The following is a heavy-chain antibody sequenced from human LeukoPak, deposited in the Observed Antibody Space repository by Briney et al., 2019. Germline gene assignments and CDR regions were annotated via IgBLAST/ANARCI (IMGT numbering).Heavy chain of an antibody. D-gene: IGHD6-13*01. V-gene: IGHV3-23*01. J-gene: IGHJ4*02. Sequence: GGTLRLSCAASGFTFSSYGMSWVRQAPGKGLEWVSAISGSGGGTYYADSVKGRFTISRDNSKNTLYLQMNSLRAEDTAVYYCAKVGGYSSSQVGYFDYWGQGTLVTVSS. CDR2: ISGSGGGT. CDR3: AKVGGYSSSQVGYFDY. CDR1: GFTFSSYG.